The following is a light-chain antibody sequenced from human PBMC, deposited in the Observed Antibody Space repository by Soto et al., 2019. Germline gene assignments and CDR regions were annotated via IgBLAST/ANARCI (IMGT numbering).Light chain of an antibody. CDR2: DAS. J-gene: IGKJ5*01. Sequence: EIVLTQSPATLSLSPGERATLSCRASQYITIYLAWYQQKPGQAPRLLIYDASNRATGIPARFSGSGSGTDFTLTISSLEPDDFAVYYCQQRADWPITFGHGTRLEIK. V-gene: IGKV3-11*01. CDR3: QQRADWPIT. CDR1: QYITIY.